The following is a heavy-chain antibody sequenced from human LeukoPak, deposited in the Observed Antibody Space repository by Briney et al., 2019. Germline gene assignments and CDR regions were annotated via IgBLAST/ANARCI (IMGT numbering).Heavy chain of an antibody. Sequence: SVKVSCKASGFTFTSSAMQWVRQARGQRLEWIGWIVVGSGNTNYAQKFQERVTITRDMSTSTAYMELSSLRSEDTAVYYCAAVKYYYDSSGHYSHDAFDIWGQGTMVTVSS. J-gene: IGHJ3*02. CDR1: GFTFTSSA. D-gene: IGHD3-22*01. V-gene: IGHV1-58*02. CDR2: IVVGSGNT. CDR3: AAVKYYYDSSGHYSHDAFDI.